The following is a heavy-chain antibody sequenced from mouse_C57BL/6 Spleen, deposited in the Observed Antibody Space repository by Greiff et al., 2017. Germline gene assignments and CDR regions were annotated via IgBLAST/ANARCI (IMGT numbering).Heavy chain of an antibody. CDR1: GYTFTDYN. D-gene: IGHD1-1*01. CDR2: INPNNGGT. V-gene: IGHV1-18*01. CDR3: ARNGLYYGSSYRYFDY. J-gene: IGHJ2*01. Sequence: EVQLQQSGPELVKPGASVKIPCKASGYTFTDYNMDWVKQSHGKSLEWIGDINPNNGGTIYNQKFKGKATLTVDKSSSTAYMELRSLTSEDTAVYYCARNGLYYGSSYRYFDYWGQGTTLTVSS.